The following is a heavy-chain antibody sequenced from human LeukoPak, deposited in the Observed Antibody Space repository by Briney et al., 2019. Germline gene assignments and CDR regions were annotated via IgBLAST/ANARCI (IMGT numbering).Heavy chain of an antibody. CDR2: ISYDGSNK. CDR3: AREPSQEYYYDSSGYYSPRRYFDY. D-gene: IGHD3-22*01. Sequence: GGSLRLSCAASGFTFSTYGMHWVRQAPGQGLEWVAVISYDGSNKYYADSVKGRFTISRDNSKNTLYLQINSLRAEDTAVYYCAREPSQEYYYDSSGYYSPRRYFDYWGQGTLVTVSS. CDR1: GFTFSTYG. V-gene: IGHV3-30*03. J-gene: IGHJ4*02.